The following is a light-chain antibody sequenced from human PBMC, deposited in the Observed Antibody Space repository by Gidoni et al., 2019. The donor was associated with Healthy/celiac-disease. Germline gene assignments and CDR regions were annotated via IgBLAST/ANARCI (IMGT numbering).Light chain of an antibody. J-gene: IGLJ3*02. V-gene: IGLV2-23*02. Sequence: QSALPQPASVSGSPGQPITISCTGTSSDVGSYNLVSWYQQHPGKAPKLMIYEVSKRPSGVSNRFSGSKSGNTASLTISGLQAEDEADYYCCSYAGSSTPWVFGGGTKLTVL. CDR1: SSDVGSYNL. CDR3: CSYAGSSTPWV. CDR2: EVS.